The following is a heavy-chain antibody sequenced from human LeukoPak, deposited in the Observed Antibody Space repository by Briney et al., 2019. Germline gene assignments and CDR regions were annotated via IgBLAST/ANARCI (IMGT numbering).Heavy chain of an antibody. CDR1: GFPLSSYA. CDR2: LSGSGGNT. Sequence: GGSLRLSCAASGFPLSSYAMAWVRQAPGKGLEWVSGLSGSGGNTYYADSVKGRFTISRDNPKNTLYLQMNSLRAEDTAVYYCATEKGDSRDYWGQGTLVTVSS. V-gene: IGHV3-23*01. D-gene: IGHD2-21*01. CDR3: ATEKGDSRDY. J-gene: IGHJ4*02.